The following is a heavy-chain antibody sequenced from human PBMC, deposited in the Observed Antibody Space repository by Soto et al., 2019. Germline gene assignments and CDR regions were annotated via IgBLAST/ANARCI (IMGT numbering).Heavy chain of an antibody. J-gene: IGHJ4*02. CDR2: ISNDGSNE. D-gene: IGHD3-10*01. V-gene: IGHV3-30*18. Sequence: GGSLRLSCAGSGFTFRWFGMNWVRRAPGKGLEWVARISNDGSNEYYVDSVKGRFTISRDNSKNTLYLQMDSLRAEDTAVYYCAKGEVRGIIPSYFDYWGLGTLVTVSS. CDR1: GFTFRWFG. CDR3: AKGEVRGIIPSYFDY.